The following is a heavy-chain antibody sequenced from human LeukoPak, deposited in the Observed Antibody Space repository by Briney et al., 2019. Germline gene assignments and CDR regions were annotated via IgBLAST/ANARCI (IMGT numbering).Heavy chain of an antibody. J-gene: IGHJ4*02. CDR1: GFIFSSYG. V-gene: IGHV3-33*01. D-gene: IGHD6-13*01. CDR3: ARSGYSSSWDRFDY. CDR2: IWYDGTNK. Sequence: PGGSLRLSCAASGFIFSSYGMHWVRQAPGKGLEWVAIIWYDGTNKYYTNSVKGRFTISRDNSKNTLYLQMNSLRAEDTAVYYCARSGYSSSWDRFDYWGQGTLVTVSS.